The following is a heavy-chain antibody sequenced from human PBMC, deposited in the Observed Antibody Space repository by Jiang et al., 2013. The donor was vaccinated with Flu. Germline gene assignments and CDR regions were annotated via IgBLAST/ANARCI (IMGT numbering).Heavy chain of an antibody. V-gene: IGHV1-18*01. Sequence: GAEVKKPGASVKVSCKASGYTFRSYVINWVRQAPGQGLEWMGWSTTYSDDTNYAQNFQGRVTMTIDTSTSTAYMELRSLTSDDTAVYYCARSSIWEQPHLEVRDYYYYA. D-gene: IGHD1-26*01. CDR2: STTYSDDT. CDR1: GYTFRSYV. CDR3: ARSSIWEQPHLEVRDYYYYA. J-gene: IGHJ6*01.